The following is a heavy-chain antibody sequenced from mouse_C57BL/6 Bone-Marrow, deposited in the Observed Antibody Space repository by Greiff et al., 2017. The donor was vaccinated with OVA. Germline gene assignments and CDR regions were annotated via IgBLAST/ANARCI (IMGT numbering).Heavy chain of an antibody. J-gene: IGHJ3*01. Sequence: EVQLQQSGAELVKPGASVKLSCTASGFNITDYYMHWVKQRTEQGLEWIGRIDPEDGETKYAPQFQGKATITADTSSNTAYLQLSSLTSEDTAVYYCARSGFAYWGQGTRVTVSA. CDR1: GFNITDYY. CDR3: ARSGFAY. CDR2: IDPEDGET. V-gene: IGHV14-2*01.